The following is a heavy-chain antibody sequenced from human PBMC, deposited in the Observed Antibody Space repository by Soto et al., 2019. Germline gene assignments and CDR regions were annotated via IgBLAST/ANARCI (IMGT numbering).Heavy chain of an antibody. V-gene: IGHV3-43*01. CDR3: AKDLKWGLLRYGMDV. Sequence: PGGSLRLSCAASGFMFDDNTMHWVRQAPGKGLEWVSLISWDAGRTYYADSVKGRFTISRDNSKNSLYLQMNSLRTEDTALYYCAKDLKWGLLRYGMDVWGQGTTVTVSS. CDR2: ISWDAGRT. J-gene: IGHJ6*02. CDR1: GFMFDDNT. D-gene: IGHD1-26*01.